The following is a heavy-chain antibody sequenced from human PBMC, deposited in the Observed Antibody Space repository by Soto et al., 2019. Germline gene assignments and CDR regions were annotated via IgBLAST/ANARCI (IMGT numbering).Heavy chain of an antibody. CDR3: ATRYDASNYAYSY. D-gene: IGHD4-4*01. V-gene: IGHV3-23*01. CDR2: ISGSGGST. Sequence: EVQLLESGGGLVQPGGSLRLSCAASGFTFSSYAMSWVRQAPGKGLEWVSAISGSGGSTYYADAVKGRFTISSDNSNNTLYLQMNSLRAEDTAVYYCATRYDASNYAYSYWGQGTLVTVSS. CDR1: GFTFSSYA. J-gene: IGHJ1*01.